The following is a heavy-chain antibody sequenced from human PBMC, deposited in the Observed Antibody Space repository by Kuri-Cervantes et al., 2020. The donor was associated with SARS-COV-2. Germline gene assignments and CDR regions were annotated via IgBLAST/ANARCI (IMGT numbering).Heavy chain of an antibody. J-gene: IGHJ3*02. CDR2: ISYDGSNK. CDR1: GFTFSSYG. V-gene: IGHV3-30*19. CDR3: ARGDAFDI. Sequence: GESLKISCAASGFTFSSYGMHWVRRAPGKGLEWVAVISYDGSNKYYADSVKGRFTISRDNSKSTLYLQMNSLRAEDTAVYYCARGDAFDIWGQGTMVTVSS.